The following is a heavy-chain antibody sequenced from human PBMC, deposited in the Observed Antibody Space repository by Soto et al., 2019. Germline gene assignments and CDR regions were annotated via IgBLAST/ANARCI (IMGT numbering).Heavy chain of an antibody. CDR1: GGSISSGDYY. J-gene: IGHJ6*02. D-gene: IGHD3-10*01. V-gene: IGHV4-30-4*01. CDR3: ARGVLLWCGEPKSYGMDV. CDR2: IYYSGST. Sequence: QVQLQESGPGLVKPSQTLSLTCTVSGGSISSGDYYWSWIRQPPGKGLEWIGYIYYSGSTYYNPSLKSRVTISVDTPKNQFSLKLSAVPAADTAVYYCARGVLLWCGEPKSYGMDVWGQGTTVTVSS.